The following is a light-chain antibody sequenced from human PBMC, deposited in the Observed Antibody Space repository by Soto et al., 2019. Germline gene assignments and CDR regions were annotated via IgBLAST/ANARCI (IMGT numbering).Light chain of an antibody. Sequence: EXVMTQSPATLSVSPGERATLSCRASQSVSSNLAWYQQKPGQAPRLLIYGASTRATGIPARFSGSGSGTEFTLTISSLQSEDFAVYYCQQYNNWPWTFGQGTKVEIK. CDR2: GAS. J-gene: IGKJ1*01. V-gene: IGKV3-15*01. CDR3: QQYNNWPWT. CDR1: QSVSSN.